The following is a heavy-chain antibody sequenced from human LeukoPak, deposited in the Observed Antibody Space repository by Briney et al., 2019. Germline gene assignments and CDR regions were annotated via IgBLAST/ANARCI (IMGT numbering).Heavy chain of an antibody. Sequence: GGSLRLSCAASGFTFSSYAMHWVRQAPGKGLEWVAVISYDGSNKYYADSVKGRFTISRDNSKNTLYLQMNSLRAEDTAVYYCARDDYSSGWYPDYWGQGTLVTVSS. CDR1: GFTFSSYA. CDR2: ISYDGSNK. J-gene: IGHJ4*02. CDR3: ARDDYSSGWYPDY. D-gene: IGHD6-19*01. V-gene: IGHV3-30*04.